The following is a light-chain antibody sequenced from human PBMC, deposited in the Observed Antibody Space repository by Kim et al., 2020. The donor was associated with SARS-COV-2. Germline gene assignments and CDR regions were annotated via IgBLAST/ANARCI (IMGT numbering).Light chain of an antibody. CDR2: GAS. Sequence: ERVMTQSPATLSVSPGDRATLSCRASQSVGSNLAWYHHGPGQAPRLLIYGASTRATDIPARFSGSGSGTEFTLTISSLQSEDFGVYYCQQYDNWPLYTCGQGTKLE. V-gene: IGKV3-15*01. CDR3: QQYDNWPLYT. J-gene: IGKJ2*01. CDR1: QSVGSN.